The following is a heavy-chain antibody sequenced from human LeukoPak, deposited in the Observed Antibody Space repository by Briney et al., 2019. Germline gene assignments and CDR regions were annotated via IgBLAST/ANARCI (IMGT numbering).Heavy chain of an antibody. J-gene: IGHJ6*02. D-gene: IGHD2-15*01. Sequence: PGGSLRLSCAASGFTFSSYSMNWVRQAPGKGLEWVSYISSSSSTIYYADSVKGRFTISRDNAKNSLYLQMNSLRDEDTAVYYCARGTVGYCSGGSCAGYYYYYGMDVWGQGTTVTVSS. V-gene: IGHV3-48*02. CDR1: GFTFSSYS. CDR2: ISSSSSTI. CDR3: ARGTVGYCSGGSCAGYYYYYGMDV.